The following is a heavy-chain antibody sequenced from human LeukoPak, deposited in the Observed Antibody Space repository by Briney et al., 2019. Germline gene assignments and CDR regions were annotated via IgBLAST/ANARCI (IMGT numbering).Heavy chain of an antibody. CDR2: IYYSGST. J-gene: IGHJ3*02. D-gene: IGHD5-18*01. CDR1: GGSISSGGYY. CDR3: ARDLVDSGYALDI. V-gene: IGHV4-31*03. Sequence: SETLSLTCTVSGGSISSGGYYWSWIRQHPGKGLEWIGYIYYSGSTYYNPSLKSRVTISVDTSKNQFSLKLSSVTAADTAVYYCARDLVDSGYALDIWGQGTMVTVSS.